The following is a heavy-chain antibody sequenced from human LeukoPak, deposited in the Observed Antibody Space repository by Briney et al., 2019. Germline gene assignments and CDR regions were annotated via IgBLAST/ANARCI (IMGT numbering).Heavy chain of an antibody. CDR3: ARSSGGDTTFDY. J-gene: IGHJ4*02. V-gene: IGHV4-59*08. CDR1: GGSISSYY. D-gene: IGHD4-17*01. CDR2: IYYSGST. Sequence: SETLSLTCTVSGGSISSYYWSWIRQPPGKGLEWIGYIYYSGSTNYNPSLKSRVTISVDTSKNQFSLKLSPVTAADTAVYYCARSSGGDTTFDYWGQGTLVTVSS.